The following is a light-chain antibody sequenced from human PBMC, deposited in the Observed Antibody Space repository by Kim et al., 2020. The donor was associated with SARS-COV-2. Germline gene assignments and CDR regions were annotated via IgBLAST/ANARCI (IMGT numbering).Light chain of an antibody. CDR2: GKN. V-gene: IGLV3-19*01. CDR3: NSRDSNDNVV. Sequence: VALGKTVRITCKGDSLRSYYATWYQQKPGQAPILVIYGKNNRPSGIPDRLSGSSSGNTASLTITGTQAGDEADYYCNSRDSNDNVVFGGGTQLTVL. CDR1: SLRSYY. J-gene: IGLJ2*01.